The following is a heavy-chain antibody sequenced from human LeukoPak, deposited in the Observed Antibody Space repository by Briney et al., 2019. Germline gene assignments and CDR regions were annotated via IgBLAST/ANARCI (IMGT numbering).Heavy chain of an antibody. Sequence: ASVKVSCKASVYTFTDYYMHWVRQAPGQGLEWMGWINPNSGGTNNAQKLQGRITMTRDTSISTTYMELNRLRSDDTAVYYCARGSPLGYCSGGNCYYFDYWGQGTLVTVSS. J-gene: IGHJ4*02. CDR1: VYTFTDYY. D-gene: IGHD2-15*01. V-gene: IGHV1-2*02. CDR3: ARGSPLGYCSGGNCYYFDY. CDR2: INPNSGGT.